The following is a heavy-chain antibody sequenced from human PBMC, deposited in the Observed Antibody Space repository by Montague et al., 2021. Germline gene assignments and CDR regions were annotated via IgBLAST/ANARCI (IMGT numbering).Heavy chain of an antibody. CDR1: GYSISSGYY. D-gene: IGHD2-15*01. V-gene: IGHV4-38-2*02. CDR2: IFHSGST. Sequence: SETLSLTCTVSGYSISSGYYWGWIRQPPGKGLEWIGSIFHSGSTYYNPSLKSRVTISVDTSKNQFSLKLTSVTAADTALYYCARDREAAPFDYLGQGTLVTVSS. J-gene: IGHJ4*02. CDR3: ARDREAAPFDY.